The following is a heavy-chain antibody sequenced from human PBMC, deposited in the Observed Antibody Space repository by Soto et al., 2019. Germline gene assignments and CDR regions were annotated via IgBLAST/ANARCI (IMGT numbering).Heavy chain of an antibody. V-gene: IGHV3-23*01. D-gene: IGHD2-15*01. CDR2: ISGSGGST. CDR1: GFTFSSYA. J-gene: IGHJ3*02. CDR3: AKDLGGLGYCSGGSCYTHDAFDI. Sequence: GSLRLSCAASGFTFSSYAMSWVRQAPGKGLEWVSAISGSGGSTYYADSVKGRFTISRDNSKNTLYLQMNSLRAEDTAVYYCAKDLGGLGYCSGGSCYTHDAFDIWGQGTMVTVSS.